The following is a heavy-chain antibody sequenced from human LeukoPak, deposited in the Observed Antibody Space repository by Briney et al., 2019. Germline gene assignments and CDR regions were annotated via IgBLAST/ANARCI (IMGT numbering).Heavy chain of an antibody. CDR3: ARGPSSSNWEVGYYYYMDV. D-gene: IGHD6-13*01. CDR2: IIPIFGTA. J-gene: IGHJ6*03. CDR1: GGTFSSYA. Sequence: SVKVSCKASGGTFSSYAISWVRQAPGQGLEWMGGIIPIFGTANYAQKFQGRVTITTDESTSTAYMELSSLRSEDTAVYYCARGPSSSNWEVGYYYYMDVWGKGTTVTVSS. V-gene: IGHV1-69*05.